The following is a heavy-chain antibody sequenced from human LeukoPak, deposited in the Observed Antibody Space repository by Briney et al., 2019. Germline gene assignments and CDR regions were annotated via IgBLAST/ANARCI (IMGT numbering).Heavy chain of an antibody. CDR1: GGSVSSSKYL. J-gene: IGHJ1*01. CDR2: ISYSGNT. Sequence: SETLSLTCAVSGGSVSSSKYLWGWIRQPPGKELEWIGSISYSGNTNYNPSLKSRVTLSVDTSKNQFSLKLTSVTAADSAVYYCAGLGVMVLVYQSESWGQGTPVTVSS. CDR3: AGLGVMVLVYQSES. V-gene: IGHV4-39*07. D-gene: IGHD2-8*01.